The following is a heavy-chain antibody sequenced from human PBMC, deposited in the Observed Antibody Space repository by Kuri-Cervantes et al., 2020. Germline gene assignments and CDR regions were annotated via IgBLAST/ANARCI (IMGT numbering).Heavy chain of an antibody. CDR3: ARERSSGWYFDY. J-gene: IGHJ4*02. Sequence: SVKVSCKASGGTFSSYAISWVRQAPGQGLEWMGGIIPIFGTANYAQKFQGRVTITADESTSTAYMELSSLRSEDTAVYYCARERSSGWYFDYWGQRTLVTVSS. CDR1: GGTFSSYA. D-gene: IGHD6-19*01. V-gene: IGHV1-69*13. CDR2: IIPIFGTA.